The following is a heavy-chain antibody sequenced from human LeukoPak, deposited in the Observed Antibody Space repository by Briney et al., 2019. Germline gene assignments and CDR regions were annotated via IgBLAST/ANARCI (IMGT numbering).Heavy chain of an antibody. J-gene: IGHJ5*02. Sequence: PGGSLRLSCVASGFTFSSYEMNWVRQAPGKGLEWVSYISRSGSTIHYADSLKGRVTISRENAKNPLSLQMNRLRAEDTAVYYCARAIAAAARWFDPWGQGTLVTVSS. CDR3: ARAIAAAARWFDP. CDR2: ISRSGSTI. D-gene: IGHD6-13*01. CDR1: GFTFSSYE. V-gene: IGHV3-48*03.